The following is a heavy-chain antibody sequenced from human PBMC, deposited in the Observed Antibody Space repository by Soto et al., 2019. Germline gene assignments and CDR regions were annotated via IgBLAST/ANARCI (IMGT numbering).Heavy chain of an antibody. CDR2: INGGTGNT. J-gene: IGHJ4*02. CDR3: ARSSVTIDGLDF. V-gene: IGHV1-3*01. CDR1: GYDFNSYS. Sequence: QVRLEQSRAEVKEPGASVKISCKASGYDFNSYSIHWLRQAPGQRPENIGRINGGTGNTKFSQKFQDRLTISRDTAASAMYMELSSLTSDDTGVYYCARSSVTIDGLDFWGQGTLVIVSS. D-gene: IGHD4-17*01.